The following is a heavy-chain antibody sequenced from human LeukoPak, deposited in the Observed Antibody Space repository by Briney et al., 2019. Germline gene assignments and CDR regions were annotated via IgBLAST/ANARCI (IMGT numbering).Heavy chain of an antibody. V-gene: IGHV3-15*01. CDR3: TTEYNFNYSDSSGYYY. CDR2: IKSKTDGGTI. J-gene: IGHJ4*02. CDR1: GFTFNNAW. D-gene: IGHD3-22*01. Sequence: GGSLRLSCAASGFTFNNAWMSWVRQAPGKGLEWVGRIKSKTDGGTIDYAAPVKGRFTISRDDSKNTLYLQMNSLKTEDTAVYYCTTEYNFNYSDSSGYYYWGQGTLVTVSS.